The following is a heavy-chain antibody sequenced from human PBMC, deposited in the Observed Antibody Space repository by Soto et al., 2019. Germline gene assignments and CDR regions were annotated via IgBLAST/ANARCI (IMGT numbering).Heavy chain of an antibody. Sequence: GGSQRLSCVGSGFTFRDHAMRWVRQAPGRGLEWVSAISANGGSIQHADSVKGRFSVSRDNAKNTVYLQMDNLRTEDSAVYYCAKDRYYDTPGWFDPWGQGSRVTVSS. J-gene: IGHJ5*02. D-gene: IGHD3-22*01. CDR3: AKDRYYDTPGWFDP. CDR2: ISANGGSI. CDR1: GFTFRDHA. V-gene: IGHV3-23*01.